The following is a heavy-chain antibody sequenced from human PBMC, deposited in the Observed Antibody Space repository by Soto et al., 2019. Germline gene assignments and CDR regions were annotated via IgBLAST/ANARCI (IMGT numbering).Heavy chain of an antibody. Sequence: SETLSLTCTVSGGSISSSSYYWGWIRQPPGKGLEWIGSIYYSGSTYYNPSLKSRVTISVDTSKNQFSLKLSSVTAADTAVYYCARHPTGGRNYDILTGYYISAYTQNYFDYWGQGTLVTVSS. D-gene: IGHD3-9*01. J-gene: IGHJ4*02. CDR1: GGSISSSSYY. CDR3: ARHPTGGRNYDILTGYYISAYTQNYFDY. V-gene: IGHV4-39*01. CDR2: IYYSGST.